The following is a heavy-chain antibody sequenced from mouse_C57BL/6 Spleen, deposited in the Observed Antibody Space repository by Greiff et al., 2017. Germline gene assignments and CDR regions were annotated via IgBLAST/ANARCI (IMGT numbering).Heavy chain of an antibody. Sequence: VQLQQSGAELVRPGTSVKMSCKASGYTFTNYWIGWAKQRPGHGLEWIGDIYPGGGYTNYNEKFKGKATLTADKSSSTAYMQFSSLTSEDSAIYYGARREDYGSYYAMDYWGQGTSVTVSS. D-gene: IGHD1-1*01. J-gene: IGHJ4*01. V-gene: IGHV1-63*01. CDR2: IYPGGGYT. CDR3: ARREDYGSYYAMDY. CDR1: GYTFTNYW.